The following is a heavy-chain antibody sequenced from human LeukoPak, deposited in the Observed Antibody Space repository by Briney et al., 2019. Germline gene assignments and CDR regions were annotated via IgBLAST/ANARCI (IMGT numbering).Heavy chain of an antibody. CDR2: ISGGGGNT. J-gene: IGHJ3*02. CDR1: KYAFSSYA. V-gene: IGHV3-23*01. CDR3: GKNRYSGSLSPFDI. D-gene: IGHD1-26*01. Sequence: GGSLRLSCAASKYAFSSYAMSWVRQAPGKGLEWVSAISGGGGNTYYADSVKGRFTISRDNSKNTLYLQMNSLRAEDTAVYYCGKNRYSGSLSPFDIWGQGTMVTVSS.